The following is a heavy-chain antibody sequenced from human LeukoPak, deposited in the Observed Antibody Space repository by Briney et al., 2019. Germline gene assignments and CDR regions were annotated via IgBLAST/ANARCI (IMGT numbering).Heavy chain of an antibody. CDR1: GGTFSSYA. D-gene: IGHD3-3*01. CDR2: IIPIFGTA. J-gene: IGHJ5*02. Sequence: SVKVSCKASGGTFSSYAISWVRQAPGQGLEWMGGIIPIFGTANYAQKFQGRVTITADESTSTAYMELSSLRSEDTAVYYRARWYYDFWSGYYHWLDPWGQGTLVTVSS. V-gene: IGHV1-69*01. CDR3: ARWYYDFWSGYYHWLDP.